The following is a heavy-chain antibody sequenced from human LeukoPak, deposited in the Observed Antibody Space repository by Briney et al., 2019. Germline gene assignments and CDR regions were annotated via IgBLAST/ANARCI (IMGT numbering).Heavy chain of an antibody. J-gene: IGHJ3*02. V-gene: IGHV4-4*07. D-gene: IGHD4-17*01. Sequence: PSETLSLTCTVSGGSISSYYWSWIRRPAGKGLEWIGRIYTSGSTNYNPSLKSRVTMSVDTSKNQFSLKLSSVTAADTAVYYCERDYFDYGDFVGSWAFDIWGQGTMVTVSS. CDR1: GGSISSYY. CDR3: ERDYFDYGDFVGSWAFDI. CDR2: IYTSGST.